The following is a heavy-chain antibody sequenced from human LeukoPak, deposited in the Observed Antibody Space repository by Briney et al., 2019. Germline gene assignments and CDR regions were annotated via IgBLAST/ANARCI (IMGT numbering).Heavy chain of an antibody. V-gene: IGHV1-69*04. Sequence: AASVKVSCKASGGTFSSYAISWVRQAPGQGLEWMGRIIPILGIANYAQKFQGRVTITADKSTSTAYMELSSLRSEDTAVYYCARVSTTVVNGFDYWGQGTLVTVSS. CDR1: GGTFSSYA. J-gene: IGHJ4*02. CDR2: IIPILGIA. CDR3: ARVSTTVVNGFDY. D-gene: IGHD4-23*01.